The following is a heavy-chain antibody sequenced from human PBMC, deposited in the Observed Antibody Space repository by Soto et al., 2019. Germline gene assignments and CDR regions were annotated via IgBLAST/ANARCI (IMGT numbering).Heavy chain of an antibody. CDR2: IRSKAYVGTI. J-gene: IGHJ6*02. D-gene: IGHD5-18*01. CDR1: GFTFGDYD. CDR3: SSGEARYGRPFRDV. Sequence: HPGGSLRLSCAASGFTFGDYDMGWFRQAPGKGLEWVGFIRSKAYVGTIEYAASVKGTFTISRDDSIGIAYLQMHSLRTEDTAVYYCSSGEARYGRPFRDVCGQVPTVA. V-gene: IGHV3-49*03.